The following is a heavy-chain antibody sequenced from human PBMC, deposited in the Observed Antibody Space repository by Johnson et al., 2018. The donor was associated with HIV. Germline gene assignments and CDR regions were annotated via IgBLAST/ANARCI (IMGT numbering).Heavy chain of an antibody. D-gene: IGHD3-22*01. Sequence: QVQLVESGGGLVQPGGSLRLSCAASGFTFSSYYMHWVRQAPGKGLEWVACIRYDGSSKYYADSVKGRFTISRDNSKNTLYLQMDSVRAEDTAVYYCARYATYYYDSSGYHDAFDIWGQGTMVTVSS. CDR2: IRYDGSSK. CDR1: GFTFSSYY. J-gene: IGHJ3*02. CDR3: ARYATYYYDSSGYHDAFDI. V-gene: IGHV3-30*02.